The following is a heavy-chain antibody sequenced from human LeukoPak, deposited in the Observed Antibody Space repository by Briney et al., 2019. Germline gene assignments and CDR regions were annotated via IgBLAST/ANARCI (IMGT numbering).Heavy chain of an antibody. CDR2: IIPILGIA. CDR3: ARPIEYSSPTLYGMDV. J-gene: IGHJ6*02. Sequence: ASVKVSCKASGGTFSSYAISWVRQAPGQGLEWMGRIIPILGIANYAQKFQGRVTITADKSTSTAYMELSSLRSEDTAVYYCARPIEYSSPTLYGMDVWGQGTTVTVSS. CDR1: GGTFSSYA. V-gene: IGHV1-69*04. D-gene: IGHD6-6*01.